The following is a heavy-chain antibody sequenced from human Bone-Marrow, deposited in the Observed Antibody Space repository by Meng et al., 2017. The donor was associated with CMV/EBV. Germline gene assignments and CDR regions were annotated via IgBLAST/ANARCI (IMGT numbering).Heavy chain of an antibody. Sequence: SAKVSCKASGFTFTSSSVQWVRQARGQRLEWIGWIVVGSGNTNYAQKFQERVTITRDMSTSTAYMELSSLRSEDTAVYYCAAGIYDFWSGYSLGYWGQGTLVTVSS. J-gene: IGHJ4*02. CDR1: GFTFTSSS. CDR2: IVVGSGNT. V-gene: IGHV1-58*01. D-gene: IGHD3-3*01. CDR3: AAGIYDFWSGYSLGY.